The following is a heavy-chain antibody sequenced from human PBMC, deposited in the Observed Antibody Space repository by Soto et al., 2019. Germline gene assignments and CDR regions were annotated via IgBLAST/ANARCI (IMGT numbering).Heavy chain of an antibody. J-gene: IGHJ4*02. CDR1: GYTFTSYA. Sequence: GASVKVSCKASGYTFTSYAMHWVRQAPGQRLEWMGWINAGNDNTKYSQKFQGRVTITRDTSASTAYMELSSLRSEDTAVYYCARVGGDSSSWYYFDYWGQGTLVTVSS. V-gene: IGHV1-3*01. CDR2: INAGNDNT. D-gene: IGHD6-13*01. CDR3: ARVGGDSSSWYYFDY.